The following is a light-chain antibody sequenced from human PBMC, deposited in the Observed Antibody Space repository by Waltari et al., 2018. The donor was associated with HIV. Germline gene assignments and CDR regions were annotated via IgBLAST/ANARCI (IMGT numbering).Light chain of an antibody. Sequence: SYELTQPPSVSVSPGQTARITCSGDALPKKYAYWYQQKSGQAPVLVIYEDSKRPSGIPERFSGSSSGTMATLTIRGAQVEDEGDYYCYSTDSSGYPLFGGGTKLTVL. V-gene: IGLV3-10*01. CDR2: EDS. CDR3: YSTDSSGYPL. J-gene: IGLJ2*01. CDR1: ALPKKY.